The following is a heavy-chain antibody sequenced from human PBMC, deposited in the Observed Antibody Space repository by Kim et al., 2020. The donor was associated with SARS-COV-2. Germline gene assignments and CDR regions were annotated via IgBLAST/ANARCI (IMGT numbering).Heavy chain of an antibody. V-gene: IGHV3-7*03. Sequence: GGSLRLSCAASGFTFSSYWMSWVRQAPGKGLEWVANIKQDGSEKYYVDSVKGRFTISRDNAKNSLYLQMNSLRAEDTAVYYCARWRYSGYDYGVATYYYYGMDVWGQGTTVTVSS. CDR1: GFTFSSYW. CDR3: ARWRYSGYDYGVATYYYYGMDV. J-gene: IGHJ6*02. D-gene: IGHD5-12*01. CDR2: IKQDGSEK.